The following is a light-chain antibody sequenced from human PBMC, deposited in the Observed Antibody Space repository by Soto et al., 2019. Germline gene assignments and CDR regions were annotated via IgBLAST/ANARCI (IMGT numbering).Light chain of an antibody. J-gene: IGKJ1*01. Sequence: DIQMTQSPSSLSASVGDRATITCRASQTISNYLNWYQQKPGKAPVLLIFAASSLQSGVPSRFSGSRAGRNFTLAISSLQPADSAIYYCQQTYSVPPTFGRGTKVEI. CDR3: QQTYSVPPT. CDR1: QTISNY. V-gene: IGKV1-39*01. CDR2: AAS.